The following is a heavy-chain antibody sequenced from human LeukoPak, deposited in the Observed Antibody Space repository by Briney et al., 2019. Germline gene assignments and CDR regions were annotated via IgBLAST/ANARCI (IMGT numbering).Heavy chain of an antibody. D-gene: IGHD6-25*01. V-gene: IGHV3-23*01. CDR1: GFTFSTYA. CDR3: AKDLDGF. Sequence: PGGSLRLSCAASGFTFSTYAMSWVRQAPGKGLECVSIISGSSRNIYDADSVKGRFTISRDNSKNTLYLQMTSLRAEDTAVYSCAKDLDGFWGQGTLVTVSS. CDR2: ISGSSRNI. J-gene: IGHJ4*02.